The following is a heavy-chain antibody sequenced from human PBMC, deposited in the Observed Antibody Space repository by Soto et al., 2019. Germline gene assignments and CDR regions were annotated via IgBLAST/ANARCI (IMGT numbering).Heavy chain of an antibody. Sequence: QVQLVQSGAEVKKPGASVKVSCKASGYTFTSYGISWVRQAPGQGLEWMGWISAYNGNTNHAQKLQGRVTMTTDTATSTADMELRSLRSDDTAVYYCARDFWKTDYGDYTKFDYWGQGTLVTVSS. CDR2: ISAYNGNT. D-gene: IGHD4-17*01. CDR1: GYTFTSYG. CDR3: ARDFWKTDYGDYTKFDY. V-gene: IGHV1-18*01. J-gene: IGHJ4*02.